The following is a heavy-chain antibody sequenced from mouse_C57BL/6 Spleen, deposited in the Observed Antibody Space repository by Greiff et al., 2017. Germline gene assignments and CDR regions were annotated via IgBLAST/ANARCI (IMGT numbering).Heavy chain of an antibody. V-gene: IGHV5-6*01. CDR2: ISSGGSYT. J-gene: IGHJ4*01. CDR1: GFTFSSYG. Sequence: EVQGVESGGDLVKPGGSLKLSCAASGFTFSSYGMSWVRQTPDKRLEWVATISSGGSYTYYPDSVKGRFTISRDNAKNTLYLQMSSLKSEDTAMYYCARRDYGSRWYAMDYWGQGTSVTVSS. D-gene: IGHD1-1*01. CDR3: ARRDYGSRWYAMDY.